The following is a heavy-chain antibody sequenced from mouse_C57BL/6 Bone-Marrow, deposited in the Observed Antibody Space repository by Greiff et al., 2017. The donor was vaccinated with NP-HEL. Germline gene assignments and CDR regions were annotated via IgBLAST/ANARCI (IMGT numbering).Heavy chain of an antibody. Sequence: QVQLQQPGAELVMPGASVKLSCKASGYTFTSYWMHWVKPRPGQGLEWIGEIDPSDSYTNYNQKFKGKSTLTVDKSSSTAYMQLSSLTSEDSAVYYCARSWRGNYGAMDYWGQGTSVTVSS. V-gene: IGHV1-69*01. CDR2: IDPSDSYT. J-gene: IGHJ4*01. CDR1: GYTFTSYW. CDR3: ARSWRGNYGAMDY. D-gene: IGHD2-1*01.